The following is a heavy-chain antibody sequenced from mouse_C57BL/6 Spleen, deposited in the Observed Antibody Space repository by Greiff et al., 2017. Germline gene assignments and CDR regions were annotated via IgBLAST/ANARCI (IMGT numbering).Heavy chain of an antibody. CDR1: GFSFNTYA. CDR3: VRHGTPGFAY. V-gene: IGHV10-1*01. Sequence: GGGLVQPKGSLKLSCAASGFSFNTYAMNWVRQAPGKGLEWVARIRSKSNNYATYYADSVKDRFTISRDDSESMLYLQMNNLKTEDTAMYYCVRHGTPGFAYWGQGTLVTVSA. D-gene: IGHD1-1*02. CDR2: IRSKSNNYAT. J-gene: IGHJ3*01.